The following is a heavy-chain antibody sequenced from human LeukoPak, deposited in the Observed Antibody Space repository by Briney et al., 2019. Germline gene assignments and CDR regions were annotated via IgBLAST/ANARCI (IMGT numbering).Heavy chain of an antibody. CDR1: GFAFDNFA. D-gene: IGHD3-10*01. CDR3: AKDSIGEASGGMDV. J-gene: IGHJ6*02. V-gene: IGHV3-9*01. Sequence: PGGSLRLSRAASGFAFDNFAMHWVRRAPGKGLEWVSGISYNSGGRGYADSVKGRFTISRDNAKNSLYLQMNSLRSEDTALYYCAKDSIGEASGGMDVWGQGTTVTVSS. CDR2: ISYNSGGR.